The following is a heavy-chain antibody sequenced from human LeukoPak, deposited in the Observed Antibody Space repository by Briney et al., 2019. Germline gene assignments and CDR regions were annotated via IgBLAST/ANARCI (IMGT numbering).Heavy chain of an antibody. D-gene: IGHD3-10*01. CDR2: ISGSGGST. CDR3: AKPARITMVRGDIIYPDY. J-gene: IGHJ4*02. Sequence: PGGSLRLSCAASVFTFSSYAMSWVRQAPGKGLEWVSAISGSGGSTYYADSVKGRFTISRDNSKNTLYLQMNSLRAEDTAVYYCAKPARITMVRGDIIYPDYWGQGTLVTVSS. V-gene: IGHV3-23*01. CDR1: VFTFSSYA.